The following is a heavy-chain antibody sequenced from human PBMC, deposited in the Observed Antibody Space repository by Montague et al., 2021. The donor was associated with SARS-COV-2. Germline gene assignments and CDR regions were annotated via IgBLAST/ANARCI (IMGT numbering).Heavy chain of an antibody. J-gene: IGHJ4*02. CDR1: GFTFSSYA. Sequence: SLRLSCAASGFTFSSYAMHWVRQAPGKGLEWVAVISYDGSNKYYADSVKGRFTISRDNSKNTLYLQMNSLRAEDTAVYYCARATNGYYPYFDYWGQGTLVTVSS. D-gene: IGHD3-22*01. V-gene: IGHV3-30-3*01. CDR2: ISYDGSNK. CDR3: ARATNGYYPYFDY.